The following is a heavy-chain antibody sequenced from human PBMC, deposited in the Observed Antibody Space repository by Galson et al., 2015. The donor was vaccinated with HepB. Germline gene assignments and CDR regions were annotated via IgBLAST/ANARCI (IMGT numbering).Heavy chain of an antibody. D-gene: IGHD6-13*01. CDR1: GYTFTSYD. J-gene: IGHJ6*02. CDR2: MNPNSGNT. Sequence: SVKVSCKASGYTFTSYDINWVRQATGQGLEWMGWMNPNSGNTGYAQKFQGRVTMTRNTSISTAYMELSSLRSEDTAVYYCARGQGSSWYSRWGYYYGMDVWGQGTTVTVSS. V-gene: IGHV1-8*01. CDR3: ARGQGSSWYSRWGYYYGMDV.